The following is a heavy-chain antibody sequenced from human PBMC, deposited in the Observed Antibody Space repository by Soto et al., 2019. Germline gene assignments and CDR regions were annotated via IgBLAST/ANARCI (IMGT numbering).Heavy chain of an antibody. CDR2: INPNSGGI. J-gene: IGHJ5*02. Sequence: GASVKVSCKASGYTFTGYYMHWVRQAPGQGLEWMGWINPNSGGINYAQKFQGWVTMTRDTSISTAYMELSRLRAEDTAVYYCARHPERIAQIGWFDPWGQGTLVTVSS. V-gene: IGHV1-2*04. CDR3: ARHPERIAQIGWFDP. D-gene: IGHD6-13*01. CDR1: GYTFTGYY.